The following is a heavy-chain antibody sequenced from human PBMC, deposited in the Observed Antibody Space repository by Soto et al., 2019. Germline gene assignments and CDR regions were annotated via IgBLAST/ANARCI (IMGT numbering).Heavy chain of an antibody. CDR2: IKQDGSEK. CDR1: GFTFSSYW. J-gene: IGHJ1*01. Sequence: GGSLRLSCAASGFTFSSYWMSWVRQAPGKGLEWVANIKQDGSEKYYVDSVKGRFTISRDNAKNSLYLQMNSLRAEDTAVYYCASQVVVAAWIYFQHWGQGTLVTVSS. D-gene: IGHD2-15*01. V-gene: IGHV3-7*05. CDR3: ASQVVVAAWIYFQH.